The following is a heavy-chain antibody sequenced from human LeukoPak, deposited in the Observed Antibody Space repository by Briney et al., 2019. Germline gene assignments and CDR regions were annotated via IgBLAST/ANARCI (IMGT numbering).Heavy chain of an antibody. V-gene: IGHV4-59*01. D-gene: IGHD6-13*01. J-gene: IGHJ6*02. CDR3: ATGQLVGYYYGMDV. CDR1: GGSISSYY. CDR2: IYYSGST. Sequence: SETLSLTCTVSGGSISSYYWSWIRQPPGKGLEWIGYIYYSGSTNYNPSLKSLVTISVDTSKNQFSLKLSSVTAADTAVYYCATGQLVGYYYGMDVWGQGTTVTVSS.